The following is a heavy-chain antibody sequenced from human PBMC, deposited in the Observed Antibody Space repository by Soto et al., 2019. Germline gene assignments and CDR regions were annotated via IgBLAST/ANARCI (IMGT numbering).Heavy chain of an antibody. CDR3: ARGLGGPDSPYYDFWSGYSHPSYYGMDV. Sequence: QSQTLSLTCAISGDSVSSNSAAWNWIRQSPSRGLEWLGRTYYRSKWYNDYAVSVKSRITINPDTSKNQFSLQLNSVTPEDTAVYYCARGLGGPDSPYYDFWSGYSHPSYYGMDVWGQGTTVTVSS. D-gene: IGHD3-3*01. CDR1: GDSVSSNSAA. CDR2: TYYRSKWYN. J-gene: IGHJ6*02. V-gene: IGHV6-1*01.